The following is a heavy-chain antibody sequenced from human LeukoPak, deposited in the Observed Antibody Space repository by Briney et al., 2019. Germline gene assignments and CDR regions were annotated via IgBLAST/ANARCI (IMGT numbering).Heavy chain of an antibody. D-gene: IGHD5-24*01. Sequence: MPSETLSLTCTASAGSISSYYWSWIRQPAGKVLESIGRIYPSGTRNYNHYLKSRVTMSVDTSKNQFSLKLSSVTAADTAVYYCARDMGWLQPYYFDYWGQGTLVTVSS. V-gene: IGHV4-4*07. J-gene: IGHJ4*02. CDR2: IYPSGTR. CDR1: AGSISSYY. CDR3: ARDMGWLQPYYFDY.